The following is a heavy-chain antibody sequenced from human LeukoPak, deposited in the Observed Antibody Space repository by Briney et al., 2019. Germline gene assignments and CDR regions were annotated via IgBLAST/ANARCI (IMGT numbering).Heavy chain of an antibody. Sequence: SETLSLTCTVSGGSISSGSYYWSWIRQPAGKGLEWIGRIYTSGSTNYNPSLKSRVTISVDTSKNQFPLKLSSVTAADTAVYYCARGPTYCSSSSCLQGEWGQGTLVTVSS. J-gene: IGHJ4*02. D-gene: IGHD2-15*01. V-gene: IGHV4-61*02. CDR2: IYTSGST. CDR3: ARGPTYCSSSSCLQGE. CDR1: GGSISSGSYY.